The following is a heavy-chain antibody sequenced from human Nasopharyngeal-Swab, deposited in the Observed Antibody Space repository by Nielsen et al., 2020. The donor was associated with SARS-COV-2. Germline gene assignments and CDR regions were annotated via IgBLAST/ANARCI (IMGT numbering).Heavy chain of an antibody. J-gene: IGHJ4*02. V-gene: IGHV1-69*04. Sequence: WVRQAPGQGLEWMGRIIPIGGIANNAQKFQGRVTITADKSTSTAYMELTSLRSEDTAAYYCAREGPGPPMTTVTPYFDYWGQGTLVTASS. D-gene: IGHD4-11*01. CDR2: IIPIGGIA. CDR3: AREGPGPPMTTVTPYFDY.